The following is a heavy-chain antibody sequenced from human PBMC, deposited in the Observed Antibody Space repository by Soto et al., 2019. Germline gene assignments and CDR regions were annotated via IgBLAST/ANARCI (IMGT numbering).Heavy chain of an antibody. CDR2: IYYSGST. CDR3: ARDNRGYSYGYYYYGMDV. CDR1: GGSISSGGYY. V-gene: IGHV4-31*03. J-gene: IGHJ6*02. D-gene: IGHD5-18*01. Sequence: SETLSLTCTVSGGSISSGGYYWSWIRQHPGKGLEWIGYIYYSGSTYYNPSLKSRVTISVDTSKNQFSLKLSSVTAADTAVYYCARDNRGYSYGYYYYGMDVWGQGTTVTVSS.